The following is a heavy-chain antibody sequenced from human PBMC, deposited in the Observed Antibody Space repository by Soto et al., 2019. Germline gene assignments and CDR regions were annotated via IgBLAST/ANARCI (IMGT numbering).Heavy chain of an antibody. CDR2: IIPIVGTA. V-gene: IGHV1-69*06. J-gene: IGHJ4*02. D-gene: IGHD3-3*01. CDR1: GGTFSSYA. Sequence: QVQLVQSGAEVKKPGSSVKVSCKAPGGTFSSYAISWVRQAPGQVLEWMGGIIPIVGTANYAQKFQGRVTITADKSTSTAYMERSSLRSEDTAVYDCARDPMSGRQFDYWGQGTLVTVSS. CDR3: ARDPMSGRQFDY.